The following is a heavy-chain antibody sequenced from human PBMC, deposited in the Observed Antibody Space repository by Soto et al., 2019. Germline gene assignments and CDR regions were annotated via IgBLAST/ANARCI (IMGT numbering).Heavy chain of an antibody. Sequence: LCLTCTVSVSSMMRYYYCTWVRQRPGGCLEWIGYKFYSGATDSDPYPKRRVSFSVDMSKNQFSLTLTSVTVADTAAYYCARGRPNYFYYGLDVWGQGIPVTVSS. CDR1: VSSMMRYYY. J-gene: IGHJ6*02. V-gene: IGHV4-30-4*01. CDR2: KFYSGAT. CDR3: ARGRPNYFYYGLDV.